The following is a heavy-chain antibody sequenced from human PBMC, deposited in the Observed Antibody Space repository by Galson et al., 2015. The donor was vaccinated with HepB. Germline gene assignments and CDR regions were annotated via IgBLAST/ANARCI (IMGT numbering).Heavy chain of an antibody. CDR3: TRAHVSTVRGVTFAGLFYMDV. Sequence: SLRLSCAASGFSFSGYSMNSVRQAPGKGLEWGSFINSDSKYIYYADSMKGRFAISRDNAKNSLYLQMDSLTAEDTALYYCTRAHVSTVRGVTFAGLFYMDVWGKGTTVTVSS. J-gene: IGHJ6*03. CDR2: INSDSKYI. V-gene: IGHV3-21*01. D-gene: IGHD3-10*01. CDR1: GFSFSGYS.